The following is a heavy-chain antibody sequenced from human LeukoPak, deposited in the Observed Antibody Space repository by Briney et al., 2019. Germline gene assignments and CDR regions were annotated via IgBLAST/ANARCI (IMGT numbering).Heavy chain of an antibody. D-gene: IGHD4/OR15-4a*01. CDR2: ISGSGGST. V-gene: IGHV3-23*01. J-gene: IGHJ4*02. CDR1: RFTFSSYA. CDR3: ARRAGAYSHPYDY. Sequence: GSLRLSCAASRFTFSSYAMSWVRQAPGKGLEWVSTISGSGGSTYYADSVKGRFTISRDNSKNTLYLQMNSLRAEDTAVYYCARRAGAYSHPYDYWGQGTLVTVSS.